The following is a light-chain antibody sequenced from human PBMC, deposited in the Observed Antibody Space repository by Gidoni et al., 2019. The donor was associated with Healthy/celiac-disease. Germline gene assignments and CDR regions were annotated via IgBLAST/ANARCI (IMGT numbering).Light chain of an antibody. J-gene: IGKJ2*01. CDR1: QSVSSSY. CDR3: QQYGSSPQT. CDR2: GAS. V-gene: IGKV3-20*01. Sequence: EIVLTQSPGTLSLSPGERASQSVSSSYLAWYQQKPGQAPRLLIYGASSRATGIPDRFSGSGSGTDSTLTISRLEPEDFAVYYCQQYGSSPQTFGQGTKLEIK.